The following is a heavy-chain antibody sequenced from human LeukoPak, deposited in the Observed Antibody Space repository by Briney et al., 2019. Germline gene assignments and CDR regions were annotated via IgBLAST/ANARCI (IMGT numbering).Heavy chain of an antibody. Sequence: QAGGSLRLSCAASGFTFSSYGMHWVRQAPGKGLEWVAVISYDGSNKYYADSVKGRFTIFRDNSKNTLYLQMNSLRAEDTAVYYCAKDITMIVVVIDYWGQGTLVTVSS. V-gene: IGHV3-30*18. D-gene: IGHD3-22*01. J-gene: IGHJ4*02. CDR1: GFTFSSYG. CDR3: AKDITMIVVVIDY. CDR2: ISYDGSNK.